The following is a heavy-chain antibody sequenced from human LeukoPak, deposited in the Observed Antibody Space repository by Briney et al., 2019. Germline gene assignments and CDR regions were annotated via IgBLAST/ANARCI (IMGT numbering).Heavy chain of an antibody. CDR3: ARDCSSTSCYPH. CDR2: INAGNGNT. D-gene: IGHD2-2*01. J-gene: IGHJ4*02. CDR1: GYTFTSYA. V-gene: IGHV1-3*01. Sequence: ASVKVSCKASGYTFTSYAMHWVRQALGQRLEWMGWINAGNGNTKYSQKFQGRVTITRDTSASTAYMELSSLRSEGTAVYYCARDCSSTSCYPHRGQGTLVTVSS.